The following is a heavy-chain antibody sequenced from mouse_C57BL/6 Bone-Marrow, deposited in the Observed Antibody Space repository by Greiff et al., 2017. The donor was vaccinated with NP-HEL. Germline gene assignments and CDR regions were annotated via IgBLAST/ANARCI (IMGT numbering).Heavy chain of an antibody. CDR2: IDPSDSYT. CDR3: ASSPWFAY. V-gene: IGHV1-69*01. CDR1: GYTFTSYW. D-gene: IGHD6-1*01. J-gene: IGHJ3*01. Sequence: QVQLKQPGAELVMPGASVKLSCKASGYTFTSYWMHWVKQRPGQGLEWIGEIDPSDSYTNYNQKFKGKSTLTVDKSSSTAYMQLSSLTSEDSAVYYCASSPWFAYWGQGTLVTVSA.